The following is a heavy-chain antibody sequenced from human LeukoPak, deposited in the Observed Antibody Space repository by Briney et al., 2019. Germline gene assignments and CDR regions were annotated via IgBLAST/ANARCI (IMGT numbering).Heavy chain of an antibody. V-gene: IGHV3-23*01. CDR1: GFTFSSYA. CDR3: AKGNGYCSGGSCYPDENDY. Sequence: GGSLRLSCAASGFTFSSYAMSWVRQAPGKGLEWVSAISGSGGSTYYADSVKGRFTISRDNSKNTLYLQMNSLRAEDTAVYYCAKGNGYCSGGSCYPDENDYWGQGTLVTVSS. J-gene: IGHJ4*02. CDR2: ISGSGGST. D-gene: IGHD2-15*01.